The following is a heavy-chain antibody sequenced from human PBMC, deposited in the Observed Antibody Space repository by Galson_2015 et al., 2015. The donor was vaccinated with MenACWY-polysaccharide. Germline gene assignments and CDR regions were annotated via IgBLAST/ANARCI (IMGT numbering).Heavy chain of an antibody. J-gene: IGHJ4*02. Sequence: SETLSLTCTVSGVSIKTDYYWGWIRQPLGKGLEWIGSFHYRGITNYNPALMSRSTISFDTSSNQFSLRLSPATAADTAVYYCAGLYGEGEYYFDYWGQGALVTVSS. CDR2: FHYRGIT. CDR1: GVSIKTDYY. V-gene: IGHV4-39*01. CDR3: AGLYGEGEYYFDY. D-gene: IGHD3-10*01.